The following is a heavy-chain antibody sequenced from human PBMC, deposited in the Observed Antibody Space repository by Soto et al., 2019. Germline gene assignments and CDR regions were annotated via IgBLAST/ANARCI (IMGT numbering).Heavy chain of an antibody. J-gene: IGHJ3*02. CDR2: IATHAATT. CDR3: ARPYVEVAVNDAFDI. Sequence: EVQLLESGGGLVQPGGSLRLSCAASGFTFSTYALTWVRQARGKGLEWVSSIATHAATTYYVDSVKGRFSISRDNSKDPVYLQMSSLCGEDTVVYYCARPYVEVAVNDAFDIWGRGTMVTVSS. V-gene: IGHV3-23*01. D-gene: IGHD3-16*01. CDR1: GFTFSTYA.